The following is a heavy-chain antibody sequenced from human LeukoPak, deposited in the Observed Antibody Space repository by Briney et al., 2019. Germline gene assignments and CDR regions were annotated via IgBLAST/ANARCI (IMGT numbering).Heavy chain of an antibody. CDR2: ISSSSSYI. V-gene: IGHV3-21*01. D-gene: IGHD3-22*01. J-gene: IGHJ4*02. CDR1: GFTFSSYS. Sequence: PGGSLRLSCAASGFTFSSYSMNWVRQAPGKGLEWVSSISSSSSYIYYADPVKGRFTISRDNAKNSLYLQMNSLRAEDTAVYYCARDGGYYYDSSGYYPENYWGQGTLVTVSS. CDR3: ARDGGYYYDSSGYYPENY.